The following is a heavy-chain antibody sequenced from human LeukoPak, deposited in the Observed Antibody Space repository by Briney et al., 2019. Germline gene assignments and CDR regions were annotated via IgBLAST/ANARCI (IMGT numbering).Heavy chain of an antibody. V-gene: IGHV4-39*01. CDR2: IYYSGST. CDR3: ARPDYYYYHMDV. CDR1: GGSISSSSYY. J-gene: IGHJ6*03. Sequence: PSETLSLTCSVSGGSISSSSYYWGWIRQPPGKGLERIGNIYYSGSTYYNPSLKSRVTISVDTSKNQFYLKLSSVTAADTAVYYCARPDYYYYHMDVWGKETTVTVSS.